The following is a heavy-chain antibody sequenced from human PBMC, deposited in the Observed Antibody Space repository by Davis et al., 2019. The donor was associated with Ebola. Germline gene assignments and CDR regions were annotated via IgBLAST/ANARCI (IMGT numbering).Heavy chain of an antibody. Sequence: ASVKVSCKASGYTFTSYGISWVRQAPGQGLEWMGWISAYNGNTNYAQKLQGRVTMTPDTSTSKAYMELRSLRSDDTAVYYCARDMGMVQEANWFDPWGQGTLVTVSS. CDR2: ISAYNGNT. D-gene: IGHD3-10*01. CDR3: ARDMGMVQEANWFDP. J-gene: IGHJ5*02. CDR1: GYTFTSYG. V-gene: IGHV1-18*01.